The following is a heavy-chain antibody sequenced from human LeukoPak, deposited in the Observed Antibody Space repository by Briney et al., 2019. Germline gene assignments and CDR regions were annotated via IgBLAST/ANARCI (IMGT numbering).Heavy chain of an antibody. J-gene: IGHJ4*02. CDR1: GFTFSSYA. CDR2: ISFDGSNA. CDR3: ARGAGSSWYYVDE. D-gene: IGHD6-13*01. V-gene: IGHV3-30-3*01. Sequence: PGGSLRLSCAASGFTFSSYAMQWARQAPGKGLEWVAVISFDGSNAYYADSVKGRFTISRDNSRNTLYVQINSLRAEDTAVYYCARGAGSSWYYVDEWGEGTLVTVSS.